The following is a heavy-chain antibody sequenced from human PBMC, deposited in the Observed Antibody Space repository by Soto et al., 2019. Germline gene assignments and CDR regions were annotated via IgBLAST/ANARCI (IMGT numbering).Heavy chain of an antibody. V-gene: IGHV3-33*01. CDR3: ARGGSSMATSAPNRDNWFDP. D-gene: IGHD2-2*01. CDR2: IWFDGSYK. J-gene: IGHJ5*02. CDR1: GFIFNRYG. Sequence: QVQLVESGGGVVQPGTSLRLSCAASGFIFNRYGMHWVRQAPGKGLEWVAVIWFDGSYKSYADSVKGRFTISRDNSQNSRFLQMTGLRVEDSGFYYCARGGSSMATSAPNRDNWFDPWGQGTRVTVSS.